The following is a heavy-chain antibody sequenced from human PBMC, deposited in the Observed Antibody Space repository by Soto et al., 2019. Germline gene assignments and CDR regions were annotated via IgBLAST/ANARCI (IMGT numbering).Heavy chain of an antibody. CDR3: AKNREFRSYYESAGHYDD. Sequence: EVELLESGGGLVQPGGSLRLSCVASGFTFKNYDMRWIRQAPGKGLEWVSGISGSGGVTYYADSVQGRFTISRDNSKNTLNMQINSLRAEDTAIYYCAKNREFRSYYESAGHYDDWGQGTLVTVSS. D-gene: IGHD3-10*01. V-gene: IGHV3-23*01. CDR2: ISGSGGVT. J-gene: IGHJ4*02. CDR1: GFTFKNYD.